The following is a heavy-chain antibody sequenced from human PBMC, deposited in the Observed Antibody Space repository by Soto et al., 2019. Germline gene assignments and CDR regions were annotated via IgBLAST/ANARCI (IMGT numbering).Heavy chain of an antibody. Sequence: GESPKISCKGSGYSFTTYWFAWVRQTPGNSLEWMGIIYPGDSDNRYSPSFQGQVTNSADISISTAYLQWSSLKASDTAMYSCVRASWKFVDPYYTDYWGQGTQVTVSS. V-gene: IGHV5-51*01. J-gene: IGHJ4*02. CDR3: VRASWKFVDPYYTDY. CDR2: IYPGDSDN. CDR1: GYSFTTYW. D-gene: IGHD2-21*01.